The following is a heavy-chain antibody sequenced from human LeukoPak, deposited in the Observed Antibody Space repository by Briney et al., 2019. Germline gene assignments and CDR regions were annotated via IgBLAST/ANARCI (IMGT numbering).Heavy chain of an antibody. V-gene: IGHV4-59*12. J-gene: IGHJ5*02. CDR3: AKGGPEASAGLSWFDP. Sequence: KTSETLALTCTVSGGSISNYYWYWMRQPPGKGLEWIAYSFYSGNPNYNPSLKSRVTISVDTSKNQFSLKLTSVSAADTAVYYCAKGGPEASAGLSWFDPWGQGTLVTVSS. CDR1: GGSISNYY. CDR2: SFYSGNP. D-gene: IGHD1-14*01.